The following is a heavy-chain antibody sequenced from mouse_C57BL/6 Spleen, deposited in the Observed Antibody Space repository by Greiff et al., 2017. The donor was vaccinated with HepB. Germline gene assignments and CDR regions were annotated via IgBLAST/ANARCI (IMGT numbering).Heavy chain of an antibody. J-gene: IGHJ2*01. CDR3: ARGDYDYDGYYFDY. Sequence: VQLQQSGPGLVKPSQSLSLTCSVTGYSITSGYYWNWIRQFPGNKLEWMGYISYDGSNNYNPSLKNRISITRDTSKNQFFLKLNSVTTEDTATYYCARGDYDYDGYYFDYWGQGTTLTVSS. CDR2: ISYDGSN. D-gene: IGHD2-4*01. CDR1: GYSITSGYY. V-gene: IGHV3-6*01.